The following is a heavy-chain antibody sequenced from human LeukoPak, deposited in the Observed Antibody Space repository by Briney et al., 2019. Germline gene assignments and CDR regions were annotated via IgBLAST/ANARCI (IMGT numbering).Heavy chain of an antibody. D-gene: IGHD6-13*01. CDR1: GGSFSGYY. Sequence: PSETLSLTCAVYGGSFSGYYWSWIRQPPGKGLEWIGEINHSGSTNYNPSLKSRVTISVDTSKNQFSLKLSSVTAADTAVYYCARYTGYSSSWSPSRFDYWGQGTLVTVSS. CDR2: INHSGST. CDR3: ARYTGYSSSWSPSRFDY. V-gene: IGHV4-34*01. J-gene: IGHJ4*02.